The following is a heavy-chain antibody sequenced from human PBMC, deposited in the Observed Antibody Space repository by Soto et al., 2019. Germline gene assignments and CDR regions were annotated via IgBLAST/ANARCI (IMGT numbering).Heavy chain of an antibody. CDR3: AKAPPQDDFWSGYYSGAYYYGMDV. D-gene: IGHD3-3*01. J-gene: IGHJ6*02. CDR2: ISGSGGST. V-gene: IGHV3-23*01. CDR1: GFTFSSYA. Sequence: LSPSCPACGFTFSSYAMSWVRQAPGKGLEWVSAISGSGGSTYYADSVKGRFTISRDNSKNTLYLQMNSLRAEDTAVYYCAKAPPQDDFWSGYYSGAYYYGMDVWGQGTTVTSP.